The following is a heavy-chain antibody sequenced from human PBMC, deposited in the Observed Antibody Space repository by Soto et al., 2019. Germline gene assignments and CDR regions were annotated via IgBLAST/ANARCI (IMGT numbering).Heavy chain of an antibody. CDR2: ISGSGGST. CDR3: AKLVMITFGGLIVIPGSNRDDAFDI. D-gene: IGHD3-16*02. CDR1: GFTFSSYA. J-gene: IGHJ3*02. Sequence: GGSPRLSCAASGFTFSSYAMSWVRQAPGKGLEWVSAISGSGGSTYYADSVKGRFTISRDNSKNTLYLQMNSLRAEDTAVYYCAKLVMITFGGLIVIPGSNRDDAFDIWGQGTMVTVSS. V-gene: IGHV3-23*01.